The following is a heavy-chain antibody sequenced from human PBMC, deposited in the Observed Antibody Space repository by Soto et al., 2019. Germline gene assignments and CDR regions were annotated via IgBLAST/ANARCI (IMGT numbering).Heavy chain of an antibody. J-gene: IGHJ4*02. V-gene: IGHV3-74*01. D-gene: IGHD5-12*01. CDR1: GFCFNTW. CDR2: INGNGSSL. CDR3: TRGASGYGNFDY. Sequence: EVQLVESGGGVVQPGGSLRLSCAASGFCFNTWMHGVRQAPGEGLVWLSRINGNGSSLSYEDSVKGRFTVSRDNAKNTLYLQINSLTAEDTAVYYCTRGASGYGNFDYWGQGVLLTVSS.